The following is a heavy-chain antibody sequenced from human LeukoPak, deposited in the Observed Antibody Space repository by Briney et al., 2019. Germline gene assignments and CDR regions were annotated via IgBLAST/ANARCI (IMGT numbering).Heavy chain of an antibody. Sequence: PSETLSLTCTVSGGSISSHYWSWIRQPPGKGLEWIGYIYYSGSTNYNPSLKSRVTISVDTSKNQFSLKLSSVTAADTAVYYCARTAVYDSSGYYYRYYMDVWGKGTTVTVSS. CDR3: ARTAVYDSSGYYYRYYMDV. J-gene: IGHJ6*03. CDR2: IYYSGST. D-gene: IGHD3-22*01. V-gene: IGHV4-59*11. CDR1: GGSISSHY.